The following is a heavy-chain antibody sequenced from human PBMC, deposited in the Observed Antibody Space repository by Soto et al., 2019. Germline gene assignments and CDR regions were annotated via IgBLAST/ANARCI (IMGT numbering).Heavy chain of an antibody. J-gene: IGHJ4*02. D-gene: IGHD6-6*01. CDR2: TSHDGTTK. CDR3: AKTSGKLPEFDF. CDR1: GFSFSNFA. Sequence: QVQLVESGGGVVQPGRSLRLSCAASGFSFSNFAMHWVRHAPGKGLEWVAVTSHDGTTKYYADSLKGRFTISRDNSKNTLYLQVNSLKTEDTAVYYCAKTSGKLPEFDFWGQGTLVTVSS. V-gene: IGHV3-30*18.